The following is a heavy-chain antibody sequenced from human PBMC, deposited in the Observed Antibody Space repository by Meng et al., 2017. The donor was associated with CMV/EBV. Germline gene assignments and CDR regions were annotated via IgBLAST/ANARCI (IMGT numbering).Heavy chain of an antibody. Sequence: TGSGGSISSGGYYWSWIRQHPGKGLEWIGYIYYSGSTYYNPSLKSRVTISVDTSKNQFSLKLSSVTAADTAVYYCARDRAGIPGDYWGQGTLVTVSS. CDR3: ARDRAGIPGDY. CDR1: GGSISSGGYY. CDR2: IYYSGST. V-gene: IGHV4-31*03. J-gene: IGHJ4*02. D-gene: IGHD3-10*01.